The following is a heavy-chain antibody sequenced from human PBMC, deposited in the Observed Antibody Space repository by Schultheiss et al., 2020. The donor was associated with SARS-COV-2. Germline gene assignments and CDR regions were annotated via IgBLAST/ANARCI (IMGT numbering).Heavy chain of an antibody. D-gene: IGHD4-11*01. CDR3: ARGRHYSDYHH. V-gene: IGHV4-59*12. CDR2: IYYSGST. Sequence: SETLSLTCTVSGGSISSYYWSWIRQPPGKGLEWIGYIYYSGSTNYNPSLKSRFTISVDTSKNQFSLKLSSVTAADTAVYYCARGRHYSDYHHWGQGTLVTVSS. CDR1: GGSISSYY. J-gene: IGHJ1*01.